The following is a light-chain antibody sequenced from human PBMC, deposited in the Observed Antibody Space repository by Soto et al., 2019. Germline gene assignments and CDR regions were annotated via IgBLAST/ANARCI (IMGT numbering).Light chain of an antibody. J-gene: IGKJ3*01. CDR3: QQDIIFPFT. CDR1: QGISSW. CDR2: APS. Sequence: DIQMTQSPSFVSASVGDRVTITCRASQGISSWLAWYQQKPGQAPKLLIYAPSSLQSGVPSRFSGSGSGTHFTLTINSLQTEDFATYYCQQDIIFPFTFGPRTKVNVK. V-gene: IGKV1-12*01.